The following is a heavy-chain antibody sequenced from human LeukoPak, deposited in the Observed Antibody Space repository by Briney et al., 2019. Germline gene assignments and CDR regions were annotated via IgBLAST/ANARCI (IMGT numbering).Heavy chain of an antibody. CDR1: GGSISNYY. CDR2: IFTSGST. D-gene: IGHD4-11*01. V-gene: IGHV4-4*07. J-gene: IGHJ4*02. CDR3: TSYSNYVGYFDY. Sequence: SETLSLTCTVSGGSISNYYWSWIRQPAGKGLEWIGRIFTSGSTNYNPSLKSRVTMSVDTSKNQFSLKLSSVTAADTAVYYCTSYSNYVGYFDYWGQGTVVTVSS.